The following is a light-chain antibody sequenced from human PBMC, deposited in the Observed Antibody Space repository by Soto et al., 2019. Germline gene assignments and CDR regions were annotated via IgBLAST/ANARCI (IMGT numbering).Light chain of an antibody. J-gene: IGLJ1*01. CDR3: LSYTTSGTYV. V-gene: IGLV2-14*01. Sequence: QSVLTQPASVSGSPGQSITISCTGTSSDVGAYNYVSWYQQYPDKAPKVMIYDVSNRPSGVSNRFSGSKSGNTASLTISGLQAEDEADYYCLSYTTSGTYVFGTGTKVTVL. CDR1: SSDVGAYNY. CDR2: DVS.